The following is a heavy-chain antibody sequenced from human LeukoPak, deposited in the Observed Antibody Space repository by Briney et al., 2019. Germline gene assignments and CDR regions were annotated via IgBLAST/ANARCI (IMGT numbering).Heavy chain of an antibody. CDR3: ARDDYGDYYFDY. J-gene: IGHJ4*02. CDR2: INWNGGST. D-gene: IGHD4-17*01. V-gene: IGHV3-20*04. Sequence: GGSLRLSCAAPGFTFDDYGMSWVRQAPGKGLEWVSGINWNGGSTGYADSVKGRFTISRDNAKNSLYLQMNSLRAEDTALYYCARDDYGDYYFDYWGQGTLVTVSS. CDR1: GFTFDDYG.